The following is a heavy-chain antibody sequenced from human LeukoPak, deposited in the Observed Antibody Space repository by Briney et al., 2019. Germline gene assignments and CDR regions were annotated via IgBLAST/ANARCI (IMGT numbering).Heavy chain of an antibody. D-gene: IGHD4-23*01. CDR3: ARRAGGYSHPYDY. Sequence: GGSLRLSCAASGFTVSSNYMSWVRKAPGQGQEWVSLIYSGGSTYYADSVKGRFTISRDNSKNTLYLQMNSLRAEDTAVYYCARRAGGYSHPYDYWGQGTLVTVSS. CDR1: GFTVSSNY. CDR2: IYSGGST. V-gene: IGHV3-53*01. J-gene: IGHJ4*02.